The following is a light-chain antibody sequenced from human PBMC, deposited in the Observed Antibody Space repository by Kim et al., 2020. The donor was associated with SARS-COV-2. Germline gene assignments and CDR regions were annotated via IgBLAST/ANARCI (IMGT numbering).Light chain of an antibody. CDR1: PSVSGN. V-gene: IGKV3-15*01. J-gene: IGKJ4*01. CDR2: DVS. Sequence: AGDRATLSCGASPSVSGNLAWYQQKPGQAPRLLIYDVSTRATGVPARFSGSGSGTEFTLTISSLQSVDFAVYYCQQYDNWPPLSFGGGTKVDIK. CDR3: QQYDNWPPLS.